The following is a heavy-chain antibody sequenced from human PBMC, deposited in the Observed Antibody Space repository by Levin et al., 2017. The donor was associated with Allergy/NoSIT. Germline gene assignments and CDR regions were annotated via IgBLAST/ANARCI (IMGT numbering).Heavy chain of an antibody. J-gene: IGHJ2*01. CDR2: IRSKAYGGTT. CDR1: GFTFGDYA. D-gene: IGHD4-23*01. V-gene: IGHV3-49*03. Sequence: PGGSLRLSCTASGFTFGDYAMSWFRQAPGKGLEWVGFIRSKAYGGTTEYAASVKGRFTISRDDSKSIAYLRMNSLKTEDTAVYYCGSYNPGATVVKWDRYFDLWGRGTLVTVSS. CDR3: GSYNPGATVVKWDRYFDL.